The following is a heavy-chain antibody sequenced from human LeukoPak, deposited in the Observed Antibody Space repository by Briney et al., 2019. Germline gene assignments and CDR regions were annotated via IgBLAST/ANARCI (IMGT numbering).Heavy chain of an antibody. CDR3: ARGRAAPAITMVRGVRGNWFDP. V-gene: IGHV1-8*01. Sequence: GASVKVSCKASGYTFTSYDINWVRQATGQGLEWMGWMNPNSGNTGYAQKFQGRVTMTRNTSISTAYMELSSLRSEDTAVYYCARGRAAPAITMVRGVRGNWFDPWGQGTPVTVSS. CDR1: GYTFTSYD. J-gene: IGHJ5*02. CDR2: MNPNSGNT. D-gene: IGHD3-10*01.